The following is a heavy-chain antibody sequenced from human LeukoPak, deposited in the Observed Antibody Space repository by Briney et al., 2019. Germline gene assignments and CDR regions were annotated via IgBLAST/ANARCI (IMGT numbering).Heavy chain of an antibody. CDR2: INGDASRT. Sequence: PGGSLRLSCAASGLTLSGYWMHWVRQAPGKGLVWVSRINGDASRTSYADSVKGRFTISRDNAKSTLYLQMNSLRVEDTAVYYCARARGNTYGYFEYWGQGTLVTVSS. CDR3: ARARGNTYGYFEY. D-gene: IGHD5-18*01. V-gene: IGHV3-74*01. J-gene: IGHJ4*02. CDR1: GLTLSGYW.